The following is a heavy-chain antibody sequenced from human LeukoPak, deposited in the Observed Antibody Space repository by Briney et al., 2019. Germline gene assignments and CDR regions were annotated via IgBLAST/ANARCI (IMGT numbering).Heavy chain of an antibody. J-gene: IGHJ4*02. D-gene: IGHD3-22*01. Sequence: SETLSLTCTVSGGSISSSSYFWGWIRQPPGKGLEWIGSIYYSGSTYYNPSLKSRVTISVDTSKNQFSLKLSSVTAADTAVYYCARGEDYDSSGYWDYWGQGTLVTVSS. CDR1: GGSISSSSYF. V-gene: IGHV4-39*07. CDR3: ARGEDYDSSGYWDY. CDR2: IYYSGST.